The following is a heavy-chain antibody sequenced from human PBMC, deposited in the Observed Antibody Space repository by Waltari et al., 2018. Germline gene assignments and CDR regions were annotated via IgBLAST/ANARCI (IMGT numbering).Heavy chain of an antibody. Sequence: QVQLQESGPGLVKPSEPLSLTCAVSGYHISSGYRWGWIRQPPGKGLEWIGSIYHSGSTHYNPSPKSRVTISVDTSKNHFSLKLRSVTAADTALYYCARAESPTTGFYFDYWGHGTLVTVSS. J-gene: IGHJ4*01. D-gene: IGHD1-1*01. V-gene: IGHV4-38-2*01. CDR3: ARAESPTTGFYFDY. CDR2: IYHSGST. CDR1: GYHISSGYR.